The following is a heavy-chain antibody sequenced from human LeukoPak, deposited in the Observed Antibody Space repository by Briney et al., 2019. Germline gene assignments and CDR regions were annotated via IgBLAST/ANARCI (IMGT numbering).Heavy chain of an antibody. J-gene: IGHJ4*02. CDR2: VIAIFGRV. CDR1: RGTFSSYG. Sequence: RASVKVSCKASRGTFSSYGISWVRQAPGQGLEWMGGVIAIFGRVKYGQKFQGRATITTDESTGTAYMELSSLTSEDTGVYYCARGELGDSSGFSFFDYWGQGTLVTVPS. CDR3: ARGELGDSSGFSFFDY. D-gene: IGHD3-22*01. V-gene: IGHV1-69*05.